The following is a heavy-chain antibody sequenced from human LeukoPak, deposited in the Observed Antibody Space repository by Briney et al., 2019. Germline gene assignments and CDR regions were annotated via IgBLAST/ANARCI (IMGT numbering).Heavy chain of an antibody. Sequence: PGGSLRLSCAAPGFTFSSYSMNWVRQAPGKGLEWVSCITRSSIYIYYADSVKGRFTISRDNAKNSLYLQMNSLRAEDTAVYYCARGRYDSSGSYSLFDYWGQGTLVTVSS. J-gene: IGHJ4*02. D-gene: IGHD3-22*01. CDR1: GFTFSSYS. V-gene: IGHV3-21*01. CDR3: ARGRYDSSGSYSLFDY. CDR2: ITRSSIYI.